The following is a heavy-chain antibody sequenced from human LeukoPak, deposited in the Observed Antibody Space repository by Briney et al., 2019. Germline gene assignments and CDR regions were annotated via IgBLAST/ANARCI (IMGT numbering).Heavy chain of an antibody. J-gene: IGHJ5*02. Sequence: ASVKVSCKASGYTFTSYDINWVRQATGQGFEWMGWLNPNSGKSDFAQKFQGRVTMTRDTSISTAYMELGSLIFEDTAVYYCARGPPFRGSQGWLDPWGQGTLVIVSS. V-gene: IGHV1-8*01. CDR3: ARGPPFRGSQGWLDP. CDR1: GYTFTSYD. D-gene: IGHD1-26*01. CDR2: LNPNSGKS.